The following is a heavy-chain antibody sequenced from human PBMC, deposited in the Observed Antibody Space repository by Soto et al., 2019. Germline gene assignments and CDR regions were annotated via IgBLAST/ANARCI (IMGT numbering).Heavy chain of an antibody. D-gene: IGHD6-19*01. Sequence: QVQLQESGPGLVKPSETLSLTCTVSGGSISSYYWSWIRQPPGKGLEWIGYIYYRGSTNYNPSHKSRVTISVDTSKNQFSLKLSSVTAADTAVYYCARDVPVAGTGVTYDYWGQGTLVIVS. CDR2: IYYRGST. CDR1: GGSISSYY. CDR3: ARDVPVAGTGVTYDY. V-gene: IGHV4-59*12. J-gene: IGHJ4*02.